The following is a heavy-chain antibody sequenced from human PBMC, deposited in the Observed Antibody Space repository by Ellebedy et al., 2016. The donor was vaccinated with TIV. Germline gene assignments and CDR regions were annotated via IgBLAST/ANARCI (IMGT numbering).Heavy chain of an antibody. CDR1: GFTFSSYS. CDR3: ARDPSNDFWSGWNYYYYMDV. J-gene: IGHJ6*03. Sequence: GESLKISXAASGFTFSSYSMNWVRQAPGKGLEWVSYISYSSATTYYADSVKGRFTISRDNAKKSLYLQMNSLRAEDTAVYYCARDPSNDFWSGWNYYYYMDVWGKGTTVTVSS. V-gene: IGHV3-48*01. CDR2: ISYSSATT. D-gene: IGHD3-3*01.